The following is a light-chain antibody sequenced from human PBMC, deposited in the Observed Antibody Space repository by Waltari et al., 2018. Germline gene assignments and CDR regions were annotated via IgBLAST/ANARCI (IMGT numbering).Light chain of an antibody. CDR2: GAY. CDR1: QSISTF. Sequence: DIQLTQAPSSLYASVGDGVTITCRASQSISTFFTWYQQKLRSAPKLLIYGAYSLQSGVPSRFRCSGSGTDFTLTISSLQPEDFATYYCQQSYRTPPYTFGQGTKVEIK. CDR3: QQSYRTPPYT. J-gene: IGKJ2*01. V-gene: IGKV1-39*01.